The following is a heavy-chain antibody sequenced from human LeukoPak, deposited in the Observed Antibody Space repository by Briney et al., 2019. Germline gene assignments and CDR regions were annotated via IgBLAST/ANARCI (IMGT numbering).Heavy chain of an antibody. V-gene: IGHV3-64*01. Sequence: QPGGSLRLSCAASGFTFSSYSMVWVRQAPGKGLEYVSGITSNGGTTYYGNSVKGRFTISRDNSKDTLYLQMGSLRTEDMAVYYCARGIRWASDCWGQGTPGTVAS. J-gene: IGHJ4*02. D-gene: IGHD4-23*01. CDR2: ITSNGGTT. CDR3: ARGIRWASDC. CDR1: GFTFSSYS.